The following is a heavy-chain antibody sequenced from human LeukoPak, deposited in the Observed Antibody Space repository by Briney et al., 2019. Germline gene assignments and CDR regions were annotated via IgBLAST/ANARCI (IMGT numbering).Heavy chain of an antibody. J-gene: IGHJ4*02. CDR1: GYTFTSYG. V-gene: IGHV1-18*03. CDR2: ISAYNGNT. D-gene: IGHD3-9*01. Sequence: ASVKVSCKASGYTFTSYGISWVRQAPGQGLEWMGWISAYNGNTNYAQKLQGRVIFTRDTSATTASMELSSLRSEDMAVYYCARAGRYLDWLSHFDYWGQGTLVSVSS. CDR3: ARAGRYLDWLSHFDY.